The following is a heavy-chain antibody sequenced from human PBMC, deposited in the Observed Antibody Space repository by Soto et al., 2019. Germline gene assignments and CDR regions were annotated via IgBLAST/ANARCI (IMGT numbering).Heavy chain of an antibody. V-gene: IGHV1-3*01. CDR1: GYTFTTYA. CDR3: ARDQGIPYCGGDCYSDWYFDL. CDR2: LNPGNGNT. Sequence: QVQLVQSGAEVKEPGASVKVSCRASGYTFTTYAIHWVRQAPGQRLVWMGWLNPGNGNTKYPQKFQCSVTITKDTSARTAYMFLSSLRAEDTAVYYCARDQGIPYCGGDCYSDWYFDLWGRGTLVTVSS. D-gene: IGHD2-21*01. J-gene: IGHJ2*01.